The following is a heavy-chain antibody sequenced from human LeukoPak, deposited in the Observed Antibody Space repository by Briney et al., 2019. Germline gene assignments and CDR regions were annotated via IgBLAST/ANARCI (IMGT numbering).Heavy chain of an antibody. CDR3: ARECPVSVGGSCSYGMDV. Sequence: RGSLRLSCAASGFTFSSYGMHWVRQAPGKGLEWVAVIWYDGSNKYYADSVKGRFTISRDNSKNTLYLQMNSLRAEDTAVYYCARECPVSVGGSCSYGMDVWGQGTTVTVSS. CDR2: IWYDGSNK. J-gene: IGHJ6*02. CDR1: GFTFSSYG. D-gene: IGHD2-15*01. V-gene: IGHV3-33*01.